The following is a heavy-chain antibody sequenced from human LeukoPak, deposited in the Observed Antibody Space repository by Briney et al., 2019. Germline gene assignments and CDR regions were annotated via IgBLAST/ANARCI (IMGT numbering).Heavy chain of an antibody. V-gene: IGHV4-39*01. CDR2: IYYGGST. Sequence: PSETLSLTCTVSGGSISSSSYYWGWIRQPPGKGLEWIGSIYYGGSTYYNPSLKSRVTISVDTSKNQFSLKLSSVTAADTAVYYCARHSPWVYYFDYWGQGTLVTVSS. J-gene: IGHJ4*02. CDR1: GGSISSSSYY. D-gene: IGHD7-27*01. CDR3: ARHSPWVYYFDY.